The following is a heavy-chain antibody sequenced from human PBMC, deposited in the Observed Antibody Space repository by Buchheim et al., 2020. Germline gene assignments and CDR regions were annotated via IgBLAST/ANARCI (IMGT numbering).Heavy chain of an antibody. V-gene: IGHV3-48*02. Sequence: EVQMVDSGGGLVQPGGSLRLSCAASGFNFGAYAMNWFRQAPGGGLEWVSHIRSGSTAMYYTDSVRGRFTISRDDAKNSLYLQMDSLRDDDTAVYFCATWAFYHGVDVWGQGT. CDR1: GFNFGAYA. D-gene: IGHD7-27*01. CDR2: IRSGSTAM. CDR3: ATWAFYHGVDV. J-gene: IGHJ6*02.